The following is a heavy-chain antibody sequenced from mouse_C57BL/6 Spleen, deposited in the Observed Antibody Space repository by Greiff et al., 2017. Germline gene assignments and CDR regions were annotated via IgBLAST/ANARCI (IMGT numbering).Heavy chain of an antibody. CDR1: GFTFSSYA. J-gene: IGHJ2*01. CDR2: ISDGGSYT. V-gene: IGHV5-4*01. D-gene: IGHD2-3*01. CDR3: ARGNDGPPRDYFDY. Sequence: EVHLVESGGGLVKPGGSLKLSCAASGFTFSSYAMSWVRQTPEKRLEWVATISDGGSYTYYPDNVKGRFTISRDNAKNNLYLQMSHLKSEDTAMYYCARGNDGPPRDYFDYWGQGTTLTVSS.